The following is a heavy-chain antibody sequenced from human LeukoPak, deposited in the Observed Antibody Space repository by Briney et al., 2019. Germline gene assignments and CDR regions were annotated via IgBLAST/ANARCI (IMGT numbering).Heavy chain of an antibody. V-gene: IGHV4-34*01. CDR1: GGSFSGYY. J-gene: IGHJ5*02. Sequence: SETLSLTCAVYGGSFSGYYWSWIRQPPGKGLEWIGEINHSGSTNYNPSLKSRVTMSVDTSKNQFSLRLRSVTAADTALYYCVRMGNRASGVGPWGQGTLVTVSS. CDR3: VRMGNRASGVGP. CDR2: INHSGST. D-gene: IGHD1-26*01.